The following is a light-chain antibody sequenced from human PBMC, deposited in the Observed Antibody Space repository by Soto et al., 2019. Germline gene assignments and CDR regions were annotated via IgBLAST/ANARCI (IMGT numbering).Light chain of an antibody. Sequence: DIQLTQPPSPVSASGGEDVTITCRASQTISSWLAWYQQKPGRAPKLLIYDASTLESGVPSRFSGSGSETEFTLTIRRLQPDDFATYFCHSRAFGQGTRLEI. CDR1: QTISSW. V-gene: IGKV1-5*01. J-gene: IGKJ5*01. CDR3: HSRA. CDR2: DAS.